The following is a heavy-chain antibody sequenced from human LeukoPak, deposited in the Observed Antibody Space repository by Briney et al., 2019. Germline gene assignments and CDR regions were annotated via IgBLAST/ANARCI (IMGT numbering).Heavy chain of an antibody. D-gene: IGHD3-3*01. CDR2: IKEGGSEQ. J-gene: IGHJ4*02. CDR1: GFTFSRHW. Sequence: PGGSLRLSCTASGFTFSRHWISWVRQTPGKGLEWVANIKEGGSEQNYVDSVKGRFTISRDNTKNSLYLQMNSLRAEDTAVFYCARDQYDTWSRRGNFDSWGQGTLVIVSS. CDR3: ARDQYDTWSRRGNFDS. V-gene: IGHV3-7*03.